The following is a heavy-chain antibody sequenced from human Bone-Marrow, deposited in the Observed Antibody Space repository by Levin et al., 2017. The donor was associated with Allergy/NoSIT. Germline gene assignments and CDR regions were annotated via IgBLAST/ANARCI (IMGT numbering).Heavy chain of an antibody. CDR1: GFTFSNNG. Sequence: GGSLRLSCAASGFTFSNNGMGWVRQAPGKGLEWVSGIDQSGGRTYYADSVKGRFTISRDNSKNTLYLQMNSLRAEDTAVYYCAKDGAVWRAATPNWFDAWGQGTLVTVSS. J-gene: IGHJ5*02. V-gene: IGHV3-23*01. CDR3: AKDGAVWRAATPNWFDA. D-gene: IGHD2-15*01. CDR2: IDQSGGRT.